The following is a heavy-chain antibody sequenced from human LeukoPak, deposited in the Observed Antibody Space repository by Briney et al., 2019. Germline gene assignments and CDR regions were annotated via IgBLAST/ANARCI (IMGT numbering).Heavy chain of an antibody. J-gene: IGHJ6*03. CDR1: GVSISSSSYY. V-gene: IGHV4-39*01. CDR2: IYYSGST. D-gene: IGHD6-6*01. CDR3: ARNGQLDPGYYYMDV. Sequence: SETLSLTCTVSGVSISSSSYYWGWIRQPPGKGLEWIGSIYYSGSTYYNPSLKSRVTISVDTSKNQFSLKLSSVTAADTAVYYCARNGQLDPGYYYMDVWGKGTTVTVSS.